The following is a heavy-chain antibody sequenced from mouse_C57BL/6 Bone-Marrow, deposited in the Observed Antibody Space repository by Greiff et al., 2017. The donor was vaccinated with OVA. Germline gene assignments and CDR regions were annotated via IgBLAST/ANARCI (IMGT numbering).Heavy chain of an antibody. CDR2: IYPGDGDT. J-gene: IGHJ3*01. V-gene: IGHV1-82*01. D-gene: IGHD2-4*01. CDR1: GYAFSSSW. CDR3: ARDDYLAWFAY. Sequence: QVQLQQSGPELVKPGASVKISCKASGYAFSSSWMNWVKQRPGKGLEWIGRIYPGDGDTNYNGKFKGKATLTADKSSSTAYMQLSSLTSEDSAVYFCARDDYLAWFAYWGQGTLVTVSA.